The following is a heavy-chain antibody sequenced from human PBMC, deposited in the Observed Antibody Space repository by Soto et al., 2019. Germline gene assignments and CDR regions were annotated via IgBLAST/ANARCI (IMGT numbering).Heavy chain of an antibody. V-gene: IGHV4-30-4*01. CDR3: ARDAEYYYDSSSHYYYYYDMDV. D-gene: IGHD3-22*01. CDR1: GRSMSSGDYY. Sequence: SWTLALTCTVSGRSMSSGDYYWSWIRQPPGKGLECIGYIYYSWSTYYNPSLKSRVTISVDTSKNQFSLKLSSVTAADTAVYYCARDAEYYYDSSSHYYYYYDMDVWGQGTTDTVTS. J-gene: IGHJ6*02. CDR2: IYYSWST.